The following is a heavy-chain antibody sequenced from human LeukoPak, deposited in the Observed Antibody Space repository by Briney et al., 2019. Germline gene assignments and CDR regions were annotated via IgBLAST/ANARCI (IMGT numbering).Heavy chain of an antibody. CDR3: AKDYYGSEYYYYMDV. CDR2: ISWKRGSI. CDR1: GFTLDDYA. Sequence: GGSLRLSCAASGFTLDDYAMQGVRHARGKGREGGSCISWKRGSICYADSVKGRFTISRDNAKNSLYLQMNSLRAEHTALYYCAKDYYGSEYYYYMDVWGKGTTVTVSS. D-gene: IGHD3-10*01. V-gene: IGHV3-9*01. J-gene: IGHJ6*03.